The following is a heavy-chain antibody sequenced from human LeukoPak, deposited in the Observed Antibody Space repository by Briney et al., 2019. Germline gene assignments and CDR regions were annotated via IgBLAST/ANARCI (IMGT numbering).Heavy chain of an antibody. CDR1: GFTFSSYW. CDR3: AKDLWKYSSSSFDY. J-gene: IGHJ4*02. V-gene: IGHV3-7*01. CDR2: IKQDGSEK. D-gene: IGHD6-6*01. Sequence: GGSLRLSCAASGFTFSSYWMSWVRQAPGKGLEWVANIKQDGSEKYYVDSVKGRFTISRDNAKNSLYLQMNSLRAEDTAVYYCAKDLWKYSSSSFDYWGQGTLVTVSS.